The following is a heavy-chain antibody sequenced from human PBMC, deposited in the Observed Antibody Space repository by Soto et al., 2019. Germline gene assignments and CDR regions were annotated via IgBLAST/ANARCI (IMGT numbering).Heavy chain of an antibody. CDR1: GGTFSSYA. J-gene: IGHJ6*02. V-gene: IGHV1-69*01. D-gene: IGHD6-19*01. Sequence: QVQLVQSGAEVKKPGSSVKVSCKASGGTFSSYAISWVRQAPGQGLEWMGGIIPIFGTANYAQKFQGRVTITADESTSTAYMELSSLRSEDTAVYYCARDRIGIAVAGREYYGMDVWGQGTTVTVSS. CDR2: IIPIFGTA. CDR3: ARDRIGIAVAGREYYGMDV.